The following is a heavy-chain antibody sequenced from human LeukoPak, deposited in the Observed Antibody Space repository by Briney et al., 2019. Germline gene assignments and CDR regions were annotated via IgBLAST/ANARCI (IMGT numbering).Heavy chain of an antibody. Sequence: PGGSLRLSCAASEFTFSSYKMNWVRQAPGKGLEWVSYISSSSSTIYYADSVKGRFTISRDNAKNSLYLQMNSLRAEDTAVYYCARADCSGGSCYYYFAMDVWGQGTTVTVSS. CDR3: ARADCSGGSCYYYFAMDV. V-gene: IGHV3-48*01. J-gene: IGHJ6*02. CDR1: EFTFSSYK. D-gene: IGHD2-15*01. CDR2: ISSSSSTI.